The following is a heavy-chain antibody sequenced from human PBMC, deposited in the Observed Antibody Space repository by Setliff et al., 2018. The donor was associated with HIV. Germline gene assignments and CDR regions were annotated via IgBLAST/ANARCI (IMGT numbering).Heavy chain of an antibody. V-gene: IGHV4-39*01. CDR1: GGSISGRNYY. D-gene: IGHD4-17*01. CDR3: ARHSLGNIGDYIRIGAIDI. CDR2: IYYSGTT. J-gene: IGHJ3*02. Sequence: SETLSLTCTVPGGSISGRNYYWAWIRQPPGKGLEWIGTIYYSGTTHYNPSLNSRVIISVDTSKNQFSLRLNSVTAADTAVYYCARHSLGNIGDYIRIGAIDIWGQGTMVTVSS.